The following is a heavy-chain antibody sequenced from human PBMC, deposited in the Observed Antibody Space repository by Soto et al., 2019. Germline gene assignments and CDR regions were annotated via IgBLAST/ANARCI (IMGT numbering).Heavy chain of an antibody. Sequence: GGSLRLSCAASGFTFSSYAMSWVRQAPGKGLEWVSAISGSGGSTYYADSVKGRFTISRDNSKNTLYLQMNSLRAEDTALHYCAKASRFFYPAVRYYFDYWGQGTLVTVSS. D-gene: IGHD4-17*01. CDR3: AKASRFFYPAVRYYFDY. CDR1: GFTFSSYA. J-gene: IGHJ4*02. V-gene: IGHV3-23*01. CDR2: ISGSGGST.